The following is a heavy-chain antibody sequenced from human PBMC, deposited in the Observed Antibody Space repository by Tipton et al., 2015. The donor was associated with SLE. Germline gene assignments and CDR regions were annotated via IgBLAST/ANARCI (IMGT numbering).Heavy chain of an antibody. D-gene: IGHD2/OR15-2a*01. V-gene: IGHV3-74*01. CDR1: GFTFNRFS. J-gene: IGHJ4*02. Sequence: SLRLSCAASGFTFNRFSMHWVRQVPGKGLVWVAVVKEDGSITRYADSVKGRFTISRDNAKNSLYLQMNSLRAEDTAVYYCARGKYYFDYWGQGALVPVSS. CDR3: ARGKYYFDY. CDR2: VKEDGSIT.